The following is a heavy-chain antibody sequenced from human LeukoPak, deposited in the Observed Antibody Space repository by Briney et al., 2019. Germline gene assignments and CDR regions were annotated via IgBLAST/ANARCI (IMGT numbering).Heavy chain of an antibody. CDR3: ATGYGSGSLFYYGMDV. Sequence: ASVKVSCKVSGYTLTELSMHWVRQAPGKGLEWMGGFDPEDGETIYAQKFQGRVTMTEDTSTDTAYMELSSLRSEDTAVYYCATGYGSGSLFYYGMDVWGQGTTVTVSS. CDR2: FDPEDGET. CDR1: GYTLTELS. V-gene: IGHV1-24*01. J-gene: IGHJ6*02. D-gene: IGHD3-10*01.